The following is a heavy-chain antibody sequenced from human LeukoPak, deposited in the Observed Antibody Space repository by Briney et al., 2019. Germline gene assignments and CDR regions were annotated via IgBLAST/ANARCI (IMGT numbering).Heavy chain of an antibody. CDR1: GGTFSSYA. J-gene: IGHJ4*02. CDR3: ARVSSGWIFDY. D-gene: IGHD6-19*01. Sequence: GASVKVSCKASGGTFSSYAISWVRQAPGQGLEWMGRIIPILGIANYAQKFQGRVTITADESTSTAYMELSSLRSEDTAVYYCARVSSGWIFDYWGQGTLVTVSS. V-gene: IGHV1-69*04. CDR2: IIPILGIA.